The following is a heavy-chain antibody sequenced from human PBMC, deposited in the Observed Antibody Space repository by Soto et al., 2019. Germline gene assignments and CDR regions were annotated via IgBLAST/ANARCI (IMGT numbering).Heavy chain of an antibody. D-gene: IGHD2-2*01. J-gene: IGHJ6*02. Sequence: EVQLVESGGGLVKPGGSLRLSCAASGFTFSSYSMNWVRQAPGKGLEWVSSISSSSSYIYYADSVKGRFTISRDNAKNSLYLQMNSLRAEDTAVYYCARYCSSTSCYIPRYGMDVWGQGTTVTVSS. CDR1: GFTFSSYS. CDR2: ISSSSSYI. V-gene: IGHV3-21*01. CDR3: ARYCSSTSCYIPRYGMDV.